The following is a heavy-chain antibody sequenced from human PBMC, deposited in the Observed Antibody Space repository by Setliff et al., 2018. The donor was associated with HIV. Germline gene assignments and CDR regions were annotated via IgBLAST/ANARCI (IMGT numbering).Heavy chain of an antibody. D-gene: IGHD2-8*02. V-gene: IGHV4-38-2*02. CDR1: GSSISSNSY. CDR3: ARDTGVNVAPDGRGYHTFDF. Sequence: SETLSLTCSVSGSSISSNSYCWAWIRQPPGKGLEYIGTIYHRGGTFNNPSLKSRVVMSVDTSKNQFSLKLTSVTAADTATYYCARDTGVNVAPDGRGYHTFDFWGRGTMVTVSS. J-gene: IGHJ3*01. CDR2: IYHRGGT.